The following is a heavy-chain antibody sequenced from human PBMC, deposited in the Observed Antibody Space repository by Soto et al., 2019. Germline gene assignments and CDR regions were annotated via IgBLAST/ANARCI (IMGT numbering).Heavy chain of an antibody. J-gene: IGHJ3*02. D-gene: IGHD7-27*01. CDR2: ISGGGGTT. V-gene: IGHV3-23*01. Sequence: EVQLLESGGGLVQPGGSLRLSCAASGFTFSSYAINWVRQAPGKGLECVSVISGGGGTTDYADSVKGRFTISRDNSKNQSYLQMNSLRAEDTAGYYCATADWGPGGTDAFDTWRQGTMVTVSS. CDR3: ATADWGPGGTDAFDT. CDR1: GFTFSSYA.